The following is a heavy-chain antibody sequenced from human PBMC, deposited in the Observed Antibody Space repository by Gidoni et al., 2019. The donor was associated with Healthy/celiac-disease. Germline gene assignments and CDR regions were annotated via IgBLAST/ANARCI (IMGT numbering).Heavy chain of an antibody. D-gene: IGHD6-19*01. CDR1: GFTFDDYA. Sequence: EVQLVESGGVVVQPGGSLRLSCAASGFTFDDYAMHWVRQAPGKGLEWVSLISWDGGSTYYADAVKGRFTISRDNSKNSLYLQMNSLRAEDTALYYCAKDPAVAGIRKYYYYGMDVWGQGTTVTVSS. CDR2: ISWDGGST. J-gene: IGHJ6*02. CDR3: AKDPAVAGIRKYYYYGMDV. V-gene: IGHV3-43D*04.